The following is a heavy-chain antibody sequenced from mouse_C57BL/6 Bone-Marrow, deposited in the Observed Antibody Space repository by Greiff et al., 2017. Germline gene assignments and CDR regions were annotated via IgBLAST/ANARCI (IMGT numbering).Heavy chain of an antibody. V-gene: IGHV1-69*01. Sequence: QVQLQQPGAELVMPGASVKLSCKASGYTFTSYWMHWVKQRPGQGLEWIGEIDPSDSYTNYNQKFKGKSTLTVDKSSSTAYMQLSSLTSEDAAVYYCARGCFDYWGQGTTLTVSS. CDR1: GYTFTSYW. CDR2: IDPSDSYT. CDR3: ARGCFDY. J-gene: IGHJ2*01.